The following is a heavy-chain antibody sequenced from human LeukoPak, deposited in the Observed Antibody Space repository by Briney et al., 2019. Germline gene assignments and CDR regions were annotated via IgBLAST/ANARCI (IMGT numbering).Heavy chain of an antibody. J-gene: IGHJ4*02. CDR2: ISGSGGST. D-gene: IGHD2-2*01. CDR3: AKDLRCSSTSCWGNDY. V-gene: IGHV3-23*01. CDR1: GFTLSSYA. Sequence: GGSLRLSCAASGFTLSSYAMSWVRQAPGKGLEWVSAISGSGGSTYYADSVKGRFTMSRDNSKNTLYLQMNSLRAEDTAVYYCAKDLRCSSTSCWGNDYWGQGTLVTVSS.